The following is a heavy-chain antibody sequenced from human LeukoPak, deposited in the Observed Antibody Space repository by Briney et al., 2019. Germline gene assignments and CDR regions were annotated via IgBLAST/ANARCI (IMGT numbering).Heavy chain of an antibody. Sequence: PSETLSLTCTVSGGSISSGSYYWSWIRQPAGKGLEWIGRIYTSGSTNYNPSLKSRVTISVDTSKNQFSLRLSSVTAADTAVYYCARSTRSWFDPWGQGTLVTVSS. CDR1: GGSISSGSYY. D-gene: IGHD3-10*01. CDR2: IYTSGST. CDR3: ARSTRSWFDP. J-gene: IGHJ5*02. V-gene: IGHV4-61*02.